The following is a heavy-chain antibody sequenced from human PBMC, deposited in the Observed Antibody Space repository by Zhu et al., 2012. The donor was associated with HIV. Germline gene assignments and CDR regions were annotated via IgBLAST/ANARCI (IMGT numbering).Heavy chain of an antibody. Sequence: EAQLVESGGRLGTAWGGSLRLSCGASGFSIDKYNMNWGPPGSRGRGWSGVSYISYGSSTKYYADSVKGRFTISRDNAKNSLYLQMNSLRAEDTAMYSVLQPGPFDYRGQGTLVTVSS. CDR3: LQPGPFDY. J-gene: IGHJ4*02. CDR2: ISYGSSTK. V-gene: IGHV3-48*01. D-gene: IGHD4-11*01. CDR1: GFSIDKYN.